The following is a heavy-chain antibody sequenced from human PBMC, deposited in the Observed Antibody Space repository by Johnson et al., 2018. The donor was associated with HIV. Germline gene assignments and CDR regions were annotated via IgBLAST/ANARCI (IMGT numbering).Heavy chain of an antibody. J-gene: IGHJ3*02. CDR2: IWYDGRNK. V-gene: IGHV3-33*06. Sequence: QVQLVESGGGVVQPGRSLRLSCAASGFTFSSYGMHWVRQAPGKGLAWVAVIWYDGRNKYYADSVKGRFTISRDNSENTLYLQKNSLRAEDTAVYYCAKASGNGYYVDAFDIWGQGTRVTVSS. CDR3: AKASGNGYYVDAFDI. CDR1: GFTFSSYG. D-gene: IGHD3-3*01.